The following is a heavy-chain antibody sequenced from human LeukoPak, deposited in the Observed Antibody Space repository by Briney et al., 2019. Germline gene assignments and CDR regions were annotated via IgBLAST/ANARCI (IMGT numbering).Heavy chain of an antibody. CDR3: PTLWFGQSTFANP. CDR2: IKRETDGGTT. Sequence: PGGSLRLSCAAPGLSFSKAWMSWVRQAPGKGRGWGGRIKRETDGGTTDYAAPVKGRFTISREVPRNTLYLQMNSLKTEDTDVYSCPTLWFGQSTFANPWGQGTLVTVSS. D-gene: IGHD3-10*01. J-gene: IGHJ5*02. V-gene: IGHV3-15*01. CDR1: GLSFSKAW.